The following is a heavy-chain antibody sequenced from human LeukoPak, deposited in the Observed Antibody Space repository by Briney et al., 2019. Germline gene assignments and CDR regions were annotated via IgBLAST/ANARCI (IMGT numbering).Heavy chain of an antibody. CDR3: ARALSMVRGVKVDWFDP. J-gene: IGHJ5*02. CDR2: IYYSGST. CDR1: GGSISSSSYY. Sequence: PSETLSLTCTVSGGSISSSSYYWGWIRQPPGKGLEWIGSIYYSGSTNYNPSLKSRVTISVDTSKNQSSLKLSSVTAADTAVYYCARALSMVRGVKVDWFDPWGQGTLVTVSS. D-gene: IGHD3-10*01. V-gene: IGHV4-39*07.